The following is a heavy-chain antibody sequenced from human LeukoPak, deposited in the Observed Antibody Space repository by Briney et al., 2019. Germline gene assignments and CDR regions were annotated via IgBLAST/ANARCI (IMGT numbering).Heavy chain of an antibody. J-gene: IGHJ4*02. CDR3: ARFTGYLYFDY. D-gene: IGHD3-9*01. V-gene: IGHV4-34*01. CDR1: DGSFSGFF. CDR2: INHSGIT. Sequence: PSETLSLTCDVYDGSFSGFFWGWIRQPPGQGLEWIGEINHSGITNYNPSLKSRVTVSVDTSKNQFSLKLSSVTAADTAVYFCARFTGYLYFDYWGQGTLVTVSS.